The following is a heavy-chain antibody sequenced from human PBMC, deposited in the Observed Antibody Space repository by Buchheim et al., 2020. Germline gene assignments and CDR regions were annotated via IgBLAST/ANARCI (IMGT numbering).Heavy chain of an antibody. CDR1: GFTFSNYW. Sequence: EVQLVESGGGLVQPGGSLRLSCAASGFTFSNYWMSWVRQAPGKGLEWVANIRQDGSEKYYVDSVKGRFTISRDNAKNSLYLQMNSLRAEDTAVYYCARPRGRTDPFHGMDVWGQGTT. CDR3: ARPRGRTDPFHGMDV. V-gene: IGHV3-7*03. CDR2: IRQDGSEK. J-gene: IGHJ6*02.